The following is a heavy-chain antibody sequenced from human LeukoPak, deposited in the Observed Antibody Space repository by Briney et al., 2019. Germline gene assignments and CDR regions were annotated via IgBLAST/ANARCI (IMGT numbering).Heavy chain of an antibody. CDR1: GGSISSGFYY. D-gene: IGHD3-22*01. Sequence: NPSETLSLTCTVSGGSISSGFYYWNWIRQPAGKGLEWIGRIYTSGSITYNPSLKSRVSMSVDTSKNQFSLKLSSVTAADTAVYYCARHRDQYYYDSSVYGGRWFDPWGQGTLVTVSS. CDR2: IYTSGSI. V-gene: IGHV4-61*02. CDR3: ARHRDQYYYDSSVYGGRWFDP. J-gene: IGHJ5*02.